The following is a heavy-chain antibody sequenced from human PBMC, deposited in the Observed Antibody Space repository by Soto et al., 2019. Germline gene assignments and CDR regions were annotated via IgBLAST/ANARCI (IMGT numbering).Heavy chain of an antibody. V-gene: IGHV3-7*01. D-gene: IGHD3-3*01. CDR3: ARGPYYDFWSGSPGYMDV. Sequence: GGSLRLSCAASGFTFSSYWMSWVRQAPGKGLEWVANIKQDGSEKYYVDSVKGRFTISRDNAKNSLYLQMNSLRAEDTAVYYCARGPYYDFWSGSPGYMDVWGKGTTVTVSS. CDR2: IKQDGSEK. CDR1: GFTFSSYW. J-gene: IGHJ6*03.